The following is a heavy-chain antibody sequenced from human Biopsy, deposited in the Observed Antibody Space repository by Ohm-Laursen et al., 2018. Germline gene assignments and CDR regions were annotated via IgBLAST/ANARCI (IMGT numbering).Heavy chain of an antibody. CDR1: GYSVTNDYY. Sequence: TLSLTCAVSGYSVTNDYYWGWIRQPPGKGLERIGNIYYDGITYYNPSLKSRVAMSVDTSKNQFSLRLTSVTAADTAVYYCARVAGGYAYYYGMDVWGQGTTVIVSS. CDR2: IYYDGIT. J-gene: IGHJ6*02. D-gene: IGHD5-12*01. V-gene: IGHV4-38-2*01. CDR3: ARVAGGYAYYYGMDV.